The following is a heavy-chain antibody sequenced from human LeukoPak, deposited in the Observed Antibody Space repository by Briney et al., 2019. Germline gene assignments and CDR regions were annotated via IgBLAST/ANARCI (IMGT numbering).Heavy chain of an antibody. Sequence: TGGSLRLSCAASGFSLTTYAMGWVRQAPGKGLEWVSVISDRGDSTYYADSVKGRFTISRDSSKNTLYLQMNSLRAEDTAVYYCARGGYYGSGRYYFDSWGQGTLVTVSS. CDR1: GFSLTTYA. J-gene: IGHJ4*02. V-gene: IGHV3-23*01. D-gene: IGHD3-3*01. CDR3: ARGGYYGSGRYYFDS. CDR2: ISDRGDST.